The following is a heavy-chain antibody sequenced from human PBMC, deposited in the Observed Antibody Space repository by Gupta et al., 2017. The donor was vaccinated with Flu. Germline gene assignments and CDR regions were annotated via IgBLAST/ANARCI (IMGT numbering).Heavy chain of an antibody. V-gene: IGHV3-49*03. Sequence: SWFRQAPGKGLEWVGFIRSKVYGGTTEYAASVKGRFTISREDSKNIAYLQVNNLKIEDTGVYYCTRREQWLRGFPSGMDVWGQGTTVTVSS. CDR3: TRREQWLRGFPSGMDV. CDR2: IRSKVYGGTT. J-gene: IGHJ6*02. D-gene: IGHD6-19*01.